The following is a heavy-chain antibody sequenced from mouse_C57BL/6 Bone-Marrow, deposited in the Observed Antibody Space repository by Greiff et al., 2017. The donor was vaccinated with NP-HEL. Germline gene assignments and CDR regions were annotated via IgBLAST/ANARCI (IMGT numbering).Heavy chain of an antibody. J-gene: IGHJ4*01. CDR1: GFSLTSYG. Sequence: VKLMESGPGLVAPSQSLSITCTVSGFSLTSYGVHWVRQPPGKGLEWLVVIWSDGSTTYNSALNSRLAISKDNSKSQVFLKMNSLQTDDTAMYYCARHDYGSLYYAMDYWGQGTSVTVSS. V-gene: IGHV2-6-1*01. CDR2: IWSDGST. D-gene: IGHD1-1*01. CDR3: ARHDYGSLYYAMDY.